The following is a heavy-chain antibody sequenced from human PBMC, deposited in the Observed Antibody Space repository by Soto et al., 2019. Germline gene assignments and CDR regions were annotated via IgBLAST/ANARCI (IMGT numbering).Heavy chain of an antibody. CDR1: GGTFSSYA. CDR2: IIPIPGTA. D-gene: IGHD2-2*01. J-gene: IGHJ6*02. Sequence: QVQLVQSGAEEKKPGSSVKVSCKASGGTFSSYAISWVRQAPGQGLEWMGGIIPIPGTANYAQKFQGRVTITADESTSTAYMELSSLRSEDTAVYYCARSHGSSTSLEIYYYYYYGMDVWGQGTTVTVSS. CDR3: ARSHGSSTSLEIYYYYYYGMDV. V-gene: IGHV1-69*01.